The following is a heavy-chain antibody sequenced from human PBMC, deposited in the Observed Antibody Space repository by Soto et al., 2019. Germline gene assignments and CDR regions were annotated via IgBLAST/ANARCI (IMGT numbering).Heavy chain of an antibody. V-gene: IGHV3-30-3*01. CDR3: ARDKRDLRSLEWSYYVEY. D-gene: IGHD3-3*01. CDR1: GFTFSSYA. J-gene: IGHJ4*02. CDR2: ISYDGSNK. Sequence: QVQLVESGGGVVQPGRSLRLSCAASGFTFSSYAMHWVRQAPGKGLEWVAVISYDGSNKYYADSVKGRFTISGDNSKNTLYRQMNSLRDEDPAVYYCARDKRDLRSLEWSYYVEYWVQRSLVAVSS.